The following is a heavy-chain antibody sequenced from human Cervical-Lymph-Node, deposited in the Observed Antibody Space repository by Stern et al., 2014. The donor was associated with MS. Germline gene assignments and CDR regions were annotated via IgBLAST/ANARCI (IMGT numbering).Heavy chain of an antibody. CDR3: AREQWADGFDI. Sequence: VQLVESGSELKKPGASVNVSCKASGYTFTKYTINWVRQAPGQGLEWMGWINTNTGKSRYAQRFTGRVVFSLDTSVRTAYLHISSLETEDTAVYYCAREQWADGFDIWGQGTKVTISS. D-gene: IGHD2-8*01. V-gene: IGHV7-4-1*02. J-gene: IGHJ3*02. CDR2: INTNTGKS. CDR1: GYTFTKYT.